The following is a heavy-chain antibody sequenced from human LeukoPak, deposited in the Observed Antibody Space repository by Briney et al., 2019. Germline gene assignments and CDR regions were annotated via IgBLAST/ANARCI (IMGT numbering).Heavy chain of an antibody. J-gene: IGHJ6*02. V-gene: IGHV4-31*03. D-gene: IGHD4-23*01. CDR1: GVSIRSTNYY. CDR2: IYHSGST. CDR3: ARDGGYGGNSYHYYYGMDV. Sequence: SETLSLTCTVSGVSIRSTNYYWSWIRQDPAKGLEWIGYIYHSGSTYYNPALKSRVTISLDTSKNQFSLKLSTVTAADTAVYYCARDGGYGGNSYHYYYGMDVWGQGTTVTVSS.